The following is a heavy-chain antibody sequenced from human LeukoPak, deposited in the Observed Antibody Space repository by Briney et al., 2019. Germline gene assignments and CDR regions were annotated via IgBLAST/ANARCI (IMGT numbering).Heavy chain of an antibody. CDR3: AKKVPGTAAAGIDY. CDR2: LSYDGSNK. J-gene: IGHJ4*02. CDR1: GFTLSSFG. D-gene: IGHD6-13*01. V-gene: IGHV3-30*18. Sequence: GGSLRLSCAASGFTLSSFGMHWVRQAPGKGLEWVAVLSYDGSNKYYADSVKGRFTISRDNSKSTLYLQMNSLRAEDTAVYYCAKKVPGTAAAGIDYWGQGTLVTVSS.